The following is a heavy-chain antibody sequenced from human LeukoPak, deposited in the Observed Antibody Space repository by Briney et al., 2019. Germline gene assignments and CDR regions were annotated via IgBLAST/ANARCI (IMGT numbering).Heavy chain of an antibody. D-gene: IGHD3-10*01. CDR1: GFTFSSYA. CDR2: ISGSGGST. Sequence: GGSLRLSCAASGFTFSSYAMSWVRQAPGKGLEWVSAISGSGGSTYYADSVKGRFTISRDNSKNTLYLQMNSLSADDTTVYYCAKVAHYYGSGSYYEYYFDYWGQGALVTVSS. J-gene: IGHJ4*02. V-gene: IGHV3-23*01. CDR3: AKVAHYYGSGSYYEYYFDY.